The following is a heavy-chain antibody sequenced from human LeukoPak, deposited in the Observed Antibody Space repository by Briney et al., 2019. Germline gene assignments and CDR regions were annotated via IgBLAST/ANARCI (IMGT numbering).Heavy chain of an antibody. CDR1: GYTFSDYT. V-gene: IGHV1-2*02. Sequence: ASVTVSCMPSGYTFSDYTIHWVRQAPGQGLEWMGWINHSSNDANYAQSFEGRVSLTRDTSISTADIVLTSLTSDDTGVYYCARSSELLDFDIWGQGTLVSVSS. D-gene: IGHD3-10*01. J-gene: IGHJ4*02. CDR3: ARSSELLDFDI. CDR2: INHSSNDA.